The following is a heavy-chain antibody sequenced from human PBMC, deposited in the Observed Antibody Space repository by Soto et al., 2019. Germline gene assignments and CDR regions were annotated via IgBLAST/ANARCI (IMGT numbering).Heavy chain of an antibody. V-gene: IGHV3-23*01. J-gene: IGHJ4*02. CDR1: GFIFSTFA. CDR3: AKGRDYSQTFIDS. Sequence: EVQLLESGGDLVQPGGSLRLSCAASGFIFSTFAMSWVRQAPGKGLEWISAVTGSGGDPFHADSVKGRFTISRDNSKSTLYLQMISLTVDDTAVYYCAKGRDYSQTFIDSWGQGTLVMVSS. D-gene: IGHD2-15*01. CDR2: VTGSGGDP.